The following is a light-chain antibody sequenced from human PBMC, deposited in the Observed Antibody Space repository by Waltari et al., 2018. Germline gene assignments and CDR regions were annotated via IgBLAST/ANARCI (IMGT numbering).Light chain of an antibody. J-gene: IGKJ2*01. Sequence: DIKMNQSPPPLSASVGATVTITCRASQGITDSLAWYHQKPGEAPKLLLYASSRLESGVPSRFSGSGSGTENTLTISSLQPEDFATYYCQQYYITPYTFGQGTKLEI. CDR1: QGITDS. V-gene: IGKV1-NL1*01. CDR3: QQYYITPYT. CDR2: ASS.